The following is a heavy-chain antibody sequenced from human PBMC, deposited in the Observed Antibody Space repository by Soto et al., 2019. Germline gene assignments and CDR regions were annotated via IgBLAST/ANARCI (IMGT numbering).Heavy chain of an antibody. Sequence: EVQLVESGGGLVKPGGSLRLSCAASGFTFSSYSMNWVRQAPGKGLEWVSSISSSSSYIYYADSVKGRFTISRDNAKNSLYLQMNSLRAEDTAVYYCARGGPTVVTPFDYWGQGTLVTVSS. D-gene: IGHD4-17*01. V-gene: IGHV3-21*01. J-gene: IGHJ4*02. CDR1: GFTFSSYS. CDR2: ISSSSSYI. CDR3: ARGGPTVVTPFDY.